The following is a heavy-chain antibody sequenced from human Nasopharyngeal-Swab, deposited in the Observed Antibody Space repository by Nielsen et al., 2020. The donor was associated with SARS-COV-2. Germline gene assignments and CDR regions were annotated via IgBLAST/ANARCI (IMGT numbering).Heavy chain of an antibody. CDR1: GFTFSSYG. J-gene: IGHJ4*02. Sequence: GESLKISCAASGFTFSSYGMHWVRQAPGKGLEWVAVIWYDGSNKYYADSVKGRFTISRDNSKNTLYLQMNSLRAEDTAVYYCARDNDYGDNSGYWGQGTLVTVSS. D-gene: IGHD4-17*01. CDR2: IWYDGSNK. CDR3: ARDNDYGDNSGY. V-gene: IGHV3-33*01.